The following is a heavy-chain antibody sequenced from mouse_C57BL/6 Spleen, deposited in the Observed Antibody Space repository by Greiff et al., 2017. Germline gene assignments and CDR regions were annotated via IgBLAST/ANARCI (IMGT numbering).Heavy chain of an antibody. CDR3: KIYGTGGFAY. CDR2: IDPETGGT. CDR1: GYTFIDYE. J-gene: IGHJ3*01. D-gene: IGHD1-1*01. Sequence: QVQLQQSGAELVRPGASVTLSCKASGYTFIDYEMHWVKQTPVHGLEWIGAIDPETGGTAYNQKFKGKAILTADKSSGTAYMELSSLTSEDSAVYYCKIYGTGGFAYWGQGTLVTVSA. V-gene: IGHV1-15*01.